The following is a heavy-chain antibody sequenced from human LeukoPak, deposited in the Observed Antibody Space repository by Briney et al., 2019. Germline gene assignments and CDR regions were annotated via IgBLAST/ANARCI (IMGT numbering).Heavy chain of an antibody. Sequence: GVSLRLSCAASGFTFSSYEMNWVRQAPGKGLEWVSYISSSGSTIYSADSVKGRFTISRDNAQNSVFLQMNSLRAEDTSVYYCARDGTGWFDYWGQGTLVTVYS. CDR2: ISSSGSTI. CDR3: ARDGTGWFDY. J-gene: IGHJ4*02. V-gene: IGHV3-48*03. CDR1: GFTFSSYE. D-gene: IGHD6-19*01.